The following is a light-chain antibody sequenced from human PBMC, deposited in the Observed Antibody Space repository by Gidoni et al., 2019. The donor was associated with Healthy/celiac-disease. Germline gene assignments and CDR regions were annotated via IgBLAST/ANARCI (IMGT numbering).Light chain of an antibody. CDR1: QGISSY. J-gene: IGKJ4*01. CDR2: AAS. CDR3: QQLNSYPLT. Sequence: IQLTLSPSSLSPSVGDRVTITCRASQGISSYLAWYQQKPGKAPKLLLYAASTLQSGVPSRFSGSGSGTDFTLTISRLQTEDFATYYCQQLNSYPLTFGGGTKVEIK. V-gene: IGKV1-9*01.